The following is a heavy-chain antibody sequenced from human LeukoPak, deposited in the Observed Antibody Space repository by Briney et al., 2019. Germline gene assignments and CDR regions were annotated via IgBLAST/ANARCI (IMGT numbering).Heavy chain of an antibody. Sequence: QAGGSLRLSCAASGFTFSSYWMHWVRQAPGKGLVWVSRSNSDGSCTNYADSVKGRFTISRDNARSSLYLQLNSLRAEDTAVYYCARDWQTVDGNYYYMDVWGKGTTVTISS. CDR2: SNSDGSCT. V-gene: IGHV3-74*01. CDR3: ARDWQTVDGNYYYMDV. CDR1: GFTFSSYW. D-gene: IGHD4-17*01. J-gene: IGHJ6*03.